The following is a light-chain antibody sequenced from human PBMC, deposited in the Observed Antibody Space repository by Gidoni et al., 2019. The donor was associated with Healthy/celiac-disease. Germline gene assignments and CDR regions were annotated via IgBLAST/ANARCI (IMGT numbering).Light chain of an antibody. CDR2: GAS. CDR1: QRVSSSY. Sequence: EIVLTQSTGTLSLSPGERATLSCRASQRVSSSYLAWYQQKPGQAPMLLIYGASSRATGIPNRFSGSGSGTDFTLTISRLEPEDFALYYCQQYGSSPMTFGGGTKVEIK. CDR3: QQYGSSPMT. J-gene: IGKJ4*01. V-gene: IGKV3-20*01.